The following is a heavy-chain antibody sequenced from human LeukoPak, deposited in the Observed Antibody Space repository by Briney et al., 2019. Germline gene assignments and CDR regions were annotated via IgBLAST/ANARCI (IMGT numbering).Heavy chain of an antibody. V-gene: IGHV4-39*01. Sequence: PSETLSLTCTVSSGSISSGDYYWGWVRQPPGKGLEWIGSINYSGTTFYNPSLKSRVTISVDTSENQFSLKLSSVTAADTALYYCARRRSGKNWFDPWGQGTLVTVSS. CDR1: SGSISSGDYY. CDR2: INYSGTT. D-gene: IGHD3-10*01. J-gene: IGHJ5*02. CDR3: ARRRSGKNWFDP.